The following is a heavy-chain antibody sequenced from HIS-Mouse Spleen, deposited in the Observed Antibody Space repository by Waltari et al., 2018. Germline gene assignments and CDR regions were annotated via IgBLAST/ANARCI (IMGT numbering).Heavy chain of an antibody. CDR1: GGSISSSSYY. J-gene: IGHJ4*02. Sequence: QLQLQESGPGLVKPSETLSLTCTVSGGSISSSSYYGGWIRQPPGKGLEWIGSIYYSGSTYYNPSLKSRVTISVDTSKNQFSLKLSSVTAADTAVYYCAKGLIVVVTESDYFDYWGQGTLVTVSS. CDR2: IYYSGST. CDR3: AKGLIVVVTESDYFDY. V-gene: IGHV4-39*07. D-gene: IGHD2-21*02.